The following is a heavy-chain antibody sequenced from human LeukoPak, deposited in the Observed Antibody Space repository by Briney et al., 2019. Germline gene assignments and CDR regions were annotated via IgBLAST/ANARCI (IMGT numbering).Heavy chain of an antibody. J-gene: IGHJ2*01. V-gene: IGHV3-49*04. Sequence: PGGSLRLSCTASGFTFGDYAMSWVRQAPGKGLEWVGFIRSKAYGGTTEYAASVKGRFTTSRDDSKSIAYLQMNSLKTEDTAVYYCTRGRKYGQEYFDLWGRGTLVTVSS. CDR3: TRGRKYGQEYFDL. D-gene: IGHD4-17*01. CDR2: IRSKAYGGTT. CDR1: GFTFGDYA.